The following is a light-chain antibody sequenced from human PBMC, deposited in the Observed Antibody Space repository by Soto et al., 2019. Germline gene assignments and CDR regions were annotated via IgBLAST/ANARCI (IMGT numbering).Light chain of an antibody. CDR2: STS. V-gene: IGLV7-43*01. J-gene: IGLJ1*01. CDR3: RLSYGGAQLGV. CDR1: TGAVTSGYY. Sequence: QSALTQAPSLTVSPGGSVTLTCTSSTGAVTSGYYANWFQQKPGQAPRALIYSTSNKHSWTPARFSGSLLGGKAALTLSGVQHDDEAEYYCRLSYGGAQLGVFGTGTKLTVL.